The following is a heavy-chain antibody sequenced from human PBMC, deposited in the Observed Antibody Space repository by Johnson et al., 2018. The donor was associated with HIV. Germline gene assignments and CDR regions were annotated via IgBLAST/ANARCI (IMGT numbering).Heavy chain of an antibody. Sequence: QVQLVESGGGVVQPGRSLRLSCAASGFTFSSYAMHWVRQAPGKGLEWVAVIWYDGTNKYYAASVKGRFTISRDNSKNTLYLQMNSLRAEDTADYYCAKDQRGTVAGAYAFDIWGQGTMVTVSS. CDR2: IWYDGTNK. V-gene: IGHV3-33*06. CDR1: GFTFSSYA. D-gene: IGHD4-23*01. CDR3: AKDQRGTVAGAYAFDI. J-gene: IGHJ3*02.